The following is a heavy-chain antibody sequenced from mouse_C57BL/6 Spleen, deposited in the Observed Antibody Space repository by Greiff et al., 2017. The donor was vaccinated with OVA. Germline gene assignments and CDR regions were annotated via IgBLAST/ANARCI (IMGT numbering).Heavy chain of an antibody. D-gene: IGHD2-2*01. Sequence: EVKLVESGGGLVKPGGSLKLSCAASGFTFSDYGMHWVRQAPEKGLEWVAYISSGSSTIYYAGTVKGRFTISRDNAKNTLFLQMTSLRSEDTAMYYCASEGYPAWFAYWGQGTLVTVSA. CDR1: GFTFSDYG. CDR2: ISSGSSTI. V-gene: IGHV5-17*01. CDR3: ASEGYPAWFAY. J-gene: IGHJ3*01.